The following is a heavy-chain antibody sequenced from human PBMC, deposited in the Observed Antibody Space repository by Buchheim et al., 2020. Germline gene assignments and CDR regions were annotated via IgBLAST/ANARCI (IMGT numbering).Heavy chain of an antibody. J-gene: IGHJ4*02. D-gene: IGHD3-3*01. CDR2: IYYSGST. CDR3: ARVGPLRFSETNRVYFDY. V-gene: IGHV4-30-4*07. Sequence: QVQLQESGPGLVKPSQTLSLTCAVSGGSISSGGYSWSWIRQPPGKGLEWIGYIYYSGSTYYNPSLKSRVTISVDTSKNQFSLKLSSVTAADTAVYYCARVGPLRFSETNRVYFDYWGQGTL. CDR1: GGSISSGGYS.